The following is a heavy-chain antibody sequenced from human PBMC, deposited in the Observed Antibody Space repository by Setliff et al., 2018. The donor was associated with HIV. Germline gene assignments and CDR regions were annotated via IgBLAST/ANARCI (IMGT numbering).Heavy chain of an antibody. CDR2: MSYSGSA. V-gene: IGHV4-39*01. CDR1: GASIDRFF. D-gene: IGHD3-9*01. J-gene: IGHJ6*03. CDR3: ARQRDFDWLLQNYYYMDV. Sequence: SETLSLTCTVSGASIDRFFWGWIRQPPGKGLEWIGSMSYSGSAYYNPSLKSRVTISVDTSKSQFSLRLSSVTAADTAVYYCARQRDFDWLLQNYYYMDVWGKGATVTVSS.